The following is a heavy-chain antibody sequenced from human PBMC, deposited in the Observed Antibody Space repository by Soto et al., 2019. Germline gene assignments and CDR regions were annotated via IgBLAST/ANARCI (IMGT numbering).Heavy chain of an antibody. J-gene: IGHJ1*01. CDR1: GFTFRSYV. V-gene: IGHV3-30*19. D-gene: IGHD3-16*01. CDR2: TSYDGSDK. Sequence: QVQLVESGGGVVQPGTSLRVSCVGSGFTFRSYVIHWVRQAPRKGLEWVALTSYDGSDKYYGDSVRGRFTISRDNSRNTVDLPMDSLRLEDTALYYCARWGTTGGLDVWGQGTLVSVSS. CDR3: ARWGTTGGLDV.